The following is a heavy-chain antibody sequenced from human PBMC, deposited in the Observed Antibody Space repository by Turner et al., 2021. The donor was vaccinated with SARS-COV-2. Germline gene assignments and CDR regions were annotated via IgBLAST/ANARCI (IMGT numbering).Heavy chain of an antibody. D-gene: IGHD1-26*01. CDR2: ISYDGSNK. CDR3: AKSYSGSYWDRNDY. CDR1: GFTFSIYG. J-gene: IGHJ4*02. V-gene: IGHV3-30*18. Sequence: QVQLVEYGGCVVQPGRSLRLPCAASGFTFSIYGMHWVRQAPGKGLEWVAVISYDGSNKYYADSVKGRFTISRDNSKNTLYLQMNSLRAEDTAVYYCAKSYSGSYWDRNDYWGQGTLVTVSS.